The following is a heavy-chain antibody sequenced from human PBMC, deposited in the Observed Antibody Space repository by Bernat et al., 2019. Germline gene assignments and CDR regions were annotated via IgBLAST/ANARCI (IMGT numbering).Heavy chain of an antibody. V-gene: IGHV3-30-3*01. J-gene: IGHJ4*02. CDR1: GFTFSSYA. CDR3: ASNRHRPIAVAGTEVDY. D-gene: IGHD6-19*01. Sequence: QVQLVESGGGVVQPGRSLRLSCAASGFTFSSYAMHWVRQAPGKGLEWVAVISYDGSNKYYAASVKGRFTISRDNSKNTLYLQMNSLRAEDTAVYYCASNRHRPIAVAGTEVDYWGQGTLVTVSS. CDR2: ISYDGSNK.